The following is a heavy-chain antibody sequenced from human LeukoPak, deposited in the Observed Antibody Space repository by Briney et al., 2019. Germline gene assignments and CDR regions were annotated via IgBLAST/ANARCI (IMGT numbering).Heavy chain of an antibody. V-gene: IGHV1-69*05. D-gene: IGHD1-1*01. CDR1: GGTFSSYA. CDR3: ATHIQLGGGWFDP. Sequence: SVKVSCKASGGTFSSYAISWVRQAPGQGLEWMGGIIPIFGTANYAQKFQGRVTITTDESTSTAYMELGSLRSEDTAVYYCATHIQLGGGWFDPWGQGTLVTVSS. J-gene: IGHJ5*02. CDR2: IIPIFGTA.